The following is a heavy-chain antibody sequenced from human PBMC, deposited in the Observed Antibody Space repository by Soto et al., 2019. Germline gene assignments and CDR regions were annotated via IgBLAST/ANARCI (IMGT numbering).Heavy chain of an antibody. CDR2: IIPILGIA. CDR3: ARMKIGTTGTTFDY. Sequence: ASVKVSCKASGGTFSSYAISWVRQAPGQGLEWMGGIIPILGIANYAQKFQGRVTITADKSTSTAYMELSSLRSEDTAVYYCARMKIGTTGTTFDYWGQGTLVTVSS. V-gene: IGHV1-69*10. D-gene: IGHD1-1*01. CDR1: GGTFSSYA. J-gene: IGHJ4*02.